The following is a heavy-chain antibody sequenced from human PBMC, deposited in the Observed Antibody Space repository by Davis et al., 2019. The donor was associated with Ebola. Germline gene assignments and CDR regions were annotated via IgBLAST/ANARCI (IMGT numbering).Heavy chain of an antibody. Sequence: MPSETLSLTCTVSGGSVSSGSYYWSSIRQPPGKGLEWIGYIYYSGSTNYNPSLKSRVTISVDTSKNQFSLKLSSVTAADTAVYYCARGNRFRHGMDVWGQGTTVTVSS. CDR3: ARGNRFRHGMDV. V-gene: IGHV4-61*01. CDR1: GGSVSSGSYY. J-gene: IGHJ6*02. CDR2: IYYSGST. D-gene: IGHD1-14*01.